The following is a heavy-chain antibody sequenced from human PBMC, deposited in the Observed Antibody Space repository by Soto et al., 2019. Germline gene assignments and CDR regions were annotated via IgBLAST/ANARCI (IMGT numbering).Heavy chain of an antibody. J-gene: IGHJ1*01. CDR1: GFTFSSYA. V-gene: IGHV3-23*01. D-gene: IGHD3-9*01. CDR2: ISGGGGST. Sequence: EVQLLESRGGLVQPGGSLRLSCAASGFTFSSYAMSWVRQAPGKGLECVSSISGGGGSTYYADSVKGRFTISRDNSKNTLYLQMNSPRSEDTAVYYCAKDGDILSGYPEYFQHWGQGTLVTVSS. CDR3: AKDGDILSGYPEYFQH.